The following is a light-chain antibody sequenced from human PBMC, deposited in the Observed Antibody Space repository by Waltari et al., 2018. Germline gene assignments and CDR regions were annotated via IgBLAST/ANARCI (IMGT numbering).Light chain of an antibody. Sequence: DAVLTQFPLSLPVTLGRPASISRGSSQSLVYSDGNTYLNWFQHRPGQSPRRLICKVSDRDSGVPDRFSGSGSGIDFTLKISSVEAEDVGVYYCMQGTHWPYTFGQGTKREIK. V-gene: IGKV2-30*01. CDR1: QSLVYSDGNTY. CDR2: KVS. J-gene: IGKJ2*01. CDR3: MQGTHWPYT.